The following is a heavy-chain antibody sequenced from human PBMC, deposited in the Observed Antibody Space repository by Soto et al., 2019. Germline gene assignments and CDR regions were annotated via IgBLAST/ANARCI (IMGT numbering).Heavy chain of an antibody. CDR3: ARIFGYSSGWYPAYYFDY. J-gene: IGHJ4*02. V-gene: IGHV4-4*07. CDR2: IYATGTT. CDR1: GASISGFY. Sequence: TLSLTCTVSGASISGFYWSWIRKSAGKGLEWIGRIYATGTTDYNPSLKSRVMISVDTSKNQFSLKLSSVTAADTAVYYCARIFGYSSGWYPAYYFDYWGQGTLVTVSS. D-gene: IGHD6-19*01.